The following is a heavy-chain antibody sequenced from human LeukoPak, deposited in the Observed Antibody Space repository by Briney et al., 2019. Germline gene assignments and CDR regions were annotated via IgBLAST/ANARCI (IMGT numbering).Heavy chain of an antibody. CDR3: SRGLDSRKLGY. CDR2: IHPSGML. Sequence: SQTLSLTCTVSGASFSTGDQYWNWIRQSPGKGLECIGSIHPSGMLYNNPSLESRATISIDTSNNQFSLPLNSVTAADTAVYFCSRGLDSRKLGYWGQGTLVTVSS. D-gene: IGHD3-22*01. J-gene: IGHJ4*02. CDR1: GASFSTGDQY. V-gene: IGHV4-31*03.